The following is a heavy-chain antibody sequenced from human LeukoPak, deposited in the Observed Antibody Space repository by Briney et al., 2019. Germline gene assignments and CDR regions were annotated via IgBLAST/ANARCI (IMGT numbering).Heavy chain of an antibody. CDR2: IYPSGST. J-gene: IGHJ5*02. D-gene: IGHD3-3*01. Sequence: SETLSLTCTVSGGSITSDGYYWSWIRQPAGKGLEWIGRIYPSGSTNYNPSLKSRVTISVDTSKNQFSLKLSSVTAADTAVYYCARGGTIFGVVTIPGENWFDPWGQGTLVTVSS. CDR3: ARGGTIFGVVTIPGENWFDP. CDR1: GGSITSDGYY. V-gene: IGHV4-61*02.